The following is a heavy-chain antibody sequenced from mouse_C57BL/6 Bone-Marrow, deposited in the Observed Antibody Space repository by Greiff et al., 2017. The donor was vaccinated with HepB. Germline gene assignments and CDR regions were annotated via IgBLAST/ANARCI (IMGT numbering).Heavy chain of an antibody. Sequence: VQLQQSGAELVRPGASVKLSCTASGFNIKDDYMHWVKQRPEQGLEWIGWIDPENGDTEYASKFQGKATITADTSSNTAYLQLSSLTSEDTAVYYCTPIYYYYPYAMDYWGQGTSVTVSS. V-gene: IGHV14-4*01. CDR3: TPIYYYYPYAMDY. J-gene: IGHJ4*01. CDR1: GFNIKDDY. D-gene: IGHD2-4*01. CDR2: IDPENGDT.